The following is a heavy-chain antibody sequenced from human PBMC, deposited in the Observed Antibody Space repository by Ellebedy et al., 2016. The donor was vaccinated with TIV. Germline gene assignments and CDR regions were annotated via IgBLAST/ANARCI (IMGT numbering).Heavy chain of an antibody. CDR1: GYTFSNYF. V-gene: IGHV1-18*04. CDR3: ARWYSSGWKYRGGFDY. D-gene: IGHD6-19*01. Sequence: AASVKVSCKASGYTFSNYFVHWVRQAPGQGLEWMGWISAYNGNTNYAQKLQGRVTMTTDTSTSTAYMELRSLRSDDTAVYYCARWYSSGWKYRGGFDYWGQGTLVTVSS. CDR2: ISAYNGNT. J-gene: IGHJ4*02.